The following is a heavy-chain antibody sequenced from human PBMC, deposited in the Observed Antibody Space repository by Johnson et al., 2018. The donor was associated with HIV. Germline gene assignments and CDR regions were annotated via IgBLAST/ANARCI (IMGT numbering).Heavy chain of an antibody. V-gene: IGHV3-30*02. D-gene: IGHD3-16*02. CDR2: IRYDGSNK. Sequence: QVQLVESGGGVVQPGGSLRLSCAASGFNFSNYGIHWVRQAPGKGLEWVAFIRYDGSNKDYADSMKGRFTISRDNSKNPLFLQMNSLRAEDTAVYYCARGLYYRYERGAFDIWGQGTMVTVSS. J-gene: IGHJ3*02. CDR3: ARGLYYRYERGAFDI. CDR1: GFNFSNYG.